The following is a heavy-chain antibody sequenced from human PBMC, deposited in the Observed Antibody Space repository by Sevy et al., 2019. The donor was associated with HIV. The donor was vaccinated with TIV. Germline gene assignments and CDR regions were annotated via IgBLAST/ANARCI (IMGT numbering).Heavy chain of an antibody. CDR3: ASYSDGSGRYYLDYFDS. V-gene: IGHV1-18*01. J-gene: IGHJ4*02. Sequence: ASVKVSCKTSGYTFIKHPLSWVRQAPGQGLEWMGCIRTYNGETKEAQKFQGRATMTTDTSTSTAYMELRRLRSDETAVYYCASYSDGSGRYYLDYFDSWGQGTLVTVSS. D-gene: IGHD3-22*01. CDR2: IRTYNGET. CDR1: GYTFIKHP.